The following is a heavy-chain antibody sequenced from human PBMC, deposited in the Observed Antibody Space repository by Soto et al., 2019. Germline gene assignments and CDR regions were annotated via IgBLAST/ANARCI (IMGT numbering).Heavy chain of an antibody. V-gene: IGHV3-53*01. CDR2: IYSGGST. CDR1: GFDVSNNF. J-gene: IGHJ5*01. CDR3: VAKWFDF. Sequence: GSLRLSCAASGFDVSNNFVNWVRQAPGKGLEWVSVIYSGGSTYYTDSVRGRFTISRDNLKNTLYLHMNSLRAEDTAVYYCVAKWFDFWGQGTLVTVSS.